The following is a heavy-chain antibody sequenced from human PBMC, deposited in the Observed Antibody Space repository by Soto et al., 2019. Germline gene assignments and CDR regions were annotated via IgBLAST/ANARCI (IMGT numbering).Heavy chain of an antibody. D-gene: IGHD1-26*01. J-gene: IGHJ4*02. V-gene: IGHV4-34*09. CDR3: ASLSDYVDY. CDR1: VGSFSGYY. Sequence: SETLSLTCAVYVGSFSGYYWSWIRQPPGKGLEWIGEINHSGSTNYNPSLKSRVTISVDTSKNQFSLKLSSVTAADTAVYYCASLSDYVDYWGQGTLVTVSS. CDR2: INHSGST.